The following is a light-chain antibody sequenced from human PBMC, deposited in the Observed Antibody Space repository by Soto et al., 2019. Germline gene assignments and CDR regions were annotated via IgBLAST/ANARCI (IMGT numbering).Light chain of an antibody. Sequence: EIVMTQSPGTLSVSPGERATLSCRASQSVSVTLAWYQQKPGQAPRLLIYGVSTRATGIPARFSGSESGTEFTLTISSLQSEDFAVYYCQQYNDWPFTFGPGTKVEIK. V-gene: IGKV3-15*01. CDR2: GVS. J-gene: IGKJ3*01. CDR3: QQYNDWPFT. CDR1: QSVSVT.